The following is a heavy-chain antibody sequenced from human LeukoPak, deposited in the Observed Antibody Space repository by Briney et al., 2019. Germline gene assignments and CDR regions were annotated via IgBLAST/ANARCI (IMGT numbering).Heavy chain of an antibody. CDR2: IWHDGTNE. CDR3: ARESKTSGSPHNDV. D-gene: IGHD1-26*01. Sequence: PGGSLRLSCAASGFTFSRYVMHWVRQAPGEGLEWVAVIWHDGTNENYADSVKGRFIISRDNSRNTVFLQIHDLRVEDTAVYYCARESKTSGSPHNDVWGQGTMVTVSS. V-gene: IGHV3-33*01. J-gene: IGHJ3*01. CDR1: GFTFSRYV.